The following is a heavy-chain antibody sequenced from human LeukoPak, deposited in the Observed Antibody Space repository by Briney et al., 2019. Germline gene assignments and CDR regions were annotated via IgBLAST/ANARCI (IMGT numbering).Heavy chain of an antibody. Sequence: GGSLRLSCAASGFTFSSYAMHWVRQAPGKGLEWVAVIPYDGSNKYYADSVKGRFTISRDNSKNTLYLQMNSLRAEDTAVYYCAKRRRNYYDSSGYYYFDYWGQGTLVTVSS. CDR1: GFTFSSYA. CDR2: IPYDGSNK. CDR3: AKRRRNYYDSSGYYYFDY. J-gene: IGHJ4*02. V-gene: IGHV3-30*04. D-gene: IGHD3-22*01.